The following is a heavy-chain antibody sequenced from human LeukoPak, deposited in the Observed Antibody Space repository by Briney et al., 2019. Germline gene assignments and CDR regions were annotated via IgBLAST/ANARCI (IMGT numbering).Heavy chain of an antibody. Sequence: GGSLRLSCAASGFSFSSYAMNWVRQASGEGLEWLSGITGSGGSTYYADSVKGRFTISRDNSKDTLYLQMNSLRAEDTAVYCCAKGLTSGWSVDAFDMWGQGTMVTVSS. CDR1: GFSFSSYA. J-gene: IGHJ3*02. V-gene: IGHV3-23*01. D-gene: IGHD6-19*01. CDR3: AKGLTSGWSVDAFDM. CDR2: ITGSGGST.